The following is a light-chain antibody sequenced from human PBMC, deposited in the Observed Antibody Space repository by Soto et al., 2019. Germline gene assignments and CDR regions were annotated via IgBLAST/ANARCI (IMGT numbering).Light chain of an antibody. CDR1: QSVSSSY. J-gene: IGKJ1*01. CDR2: DTS. CDR3: QHYNSYSEA. Sequence: EIVLTQSPGTLSLSPGERATLSCRASQSVSSSYLAWYQQKPGQTPRLLIYDTSIRATGVPARFSGSRSGTDFTLTISSLQPDDFATYYCQHYNSYSEAFGQGTKVDIK. V-gene: IGKV3-20*01.